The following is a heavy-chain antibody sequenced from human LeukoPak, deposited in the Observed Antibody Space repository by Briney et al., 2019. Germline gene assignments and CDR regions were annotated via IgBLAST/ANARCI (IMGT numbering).Heavy chain of an antibody. CDR1: GGTFSSCA. V-gene: IGHV1-69*05. J-gene: IGHJ6*03. D-gene: IGHD3-3*01. CDR3: ARDSLEWLHYYYYYMDV. Sequence: SVKVSCKASGGTFSSCAISWVRQAPGQGLEWMGGIIPIFGTANYAQKFQGRVTITTDESTSTAYMELSSLRSEDTAVYYCARDSLEWLHYYYYYMDVWGKGTTVTVSS. CDR2: IIPIFGTA.